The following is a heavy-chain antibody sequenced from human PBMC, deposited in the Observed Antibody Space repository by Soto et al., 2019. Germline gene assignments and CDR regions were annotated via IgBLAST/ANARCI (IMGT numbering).Heavy chain of an antibody. CDR2: IYHSGST. D-gene: IGHD3-22*01. V-gene: IGHV4-30-4*01. CDR1: GGSISSGDYY. CDR3: ASFFNYYDSSGYAEYYFDH. J-gene: IGHJ4*02. Sequence: PSETLSLTCTVSGGSISSGDYYWSWIRQPPGKGLEWIGYIYHSGSTYYNPSLKSRVTISVDRSKNQFSLKLSAVTAADTAVYYCASFFNYYDSSGYAEYYFDHWGQGTLVTVSS.